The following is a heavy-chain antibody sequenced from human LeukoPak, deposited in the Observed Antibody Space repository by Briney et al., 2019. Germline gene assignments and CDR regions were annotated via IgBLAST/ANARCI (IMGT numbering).Heavy chain of an antibody. D-gene: IGHD6-19*01. CDR3: AKESGPGWGWNYYYMDV. CDR2: IRYDGSNK. Sequence: GGSLRLSCAASGFTFSSYGMHWVRQAPGKGLEWVAFIRYDGSNKYYADSVKGRFTISRDNSKNTLYLQMNSLRAEDTAVYYCAKESGPGWGWNYYYMDVWGKGTTVTVSS. CDR1: GFTFSSYG. J-gene: IGHJ6*03. V-gene: IGHV3-30*02.